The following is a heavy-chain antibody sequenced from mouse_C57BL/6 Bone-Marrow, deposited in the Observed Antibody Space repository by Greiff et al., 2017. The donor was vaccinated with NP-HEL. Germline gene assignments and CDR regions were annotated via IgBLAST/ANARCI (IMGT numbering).Heavy chain of an antibody. J-gene: IGHJ2*01. CDR3: TRREVTTGYYFDY. CDR1: GFTFSDAW. Sequence: VQLKESGGGLVQPGGSMKLSCAASGFTFSDAWMDWVRQSPEKGLEWVAEIRNKANNHATYYAESVKGRFTISRDYSKSSVYLQMNSLRAEDTGIYYCTRREVTTGYYFDYWGQGTTLTVSS. D-gene: IGHD2-2*01. V-gene: IGHV6-6*01. CDR2: IRNKANNHAT.